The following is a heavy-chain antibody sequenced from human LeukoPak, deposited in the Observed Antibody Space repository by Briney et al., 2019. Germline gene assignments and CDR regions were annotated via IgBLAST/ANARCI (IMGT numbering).Heavy chain of an antibody. J-gene: IGHJ5*02. CDR1: GYTFTGYY. CDR3: ARGIAVAGTIWFDP. Sequence: ASVTVSCKASGYTFTGYYMHWVRQAPGQGLEWMGLINPNNGGTNYAQKFQGRVTMTRDTSISTAYMELSRLRSDDTAVYYCARGIAVAGTIWFDPWGQGTLVTVSS. V-gene: IGHV1-2*02. D-gene: IGHD6-19*01. CDR2: INPNNGGT.